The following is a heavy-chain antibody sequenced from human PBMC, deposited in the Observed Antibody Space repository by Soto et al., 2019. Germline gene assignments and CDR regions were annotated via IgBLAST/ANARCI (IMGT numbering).Heavy chain of an antibody. J-gene: IGHJ4*02. D-gene: IGHD5-18*01. Sequence: ASVRVCCKASGYTFTSYGISWVRQAPGQGLEWMGWISAYNGNTNYAQKLQGRVTMTTDTSTSTAYMELRSLRSDDTAVYYCARVSDTAMASVFDYRGKGTLVTVS. V-gene: IGHV1-18*01. CDR1: GYTFTSYG. CDR2: ISAYNGNT. CDR3: ARVSDTAMASVFDY.